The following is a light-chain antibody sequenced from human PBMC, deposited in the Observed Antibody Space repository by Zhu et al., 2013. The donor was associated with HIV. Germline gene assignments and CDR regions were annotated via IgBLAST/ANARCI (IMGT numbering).Light chain of an antibody. CDR1: KLGEKY. CDR3: QAWDSGIVV. V-gene: IGLV3-1*01. Sequence: SYELTQPPSVSVSPGQTTSITCSGDKLGEKYASWYQQKPGQSPVLVISQDTKRPSGIPERFSGSNSGNTATLTISGTQAVDEADYYCQAWDSGIVVFGGGTKLTVL. CDR2: QDT. J-gene: IGLJ2*01.